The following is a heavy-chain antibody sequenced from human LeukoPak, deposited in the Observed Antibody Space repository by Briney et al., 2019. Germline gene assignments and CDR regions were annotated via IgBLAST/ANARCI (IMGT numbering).Heavy chain of an antibody. Sequence: SETLSLTCTVSGGSISSFYWSWIRQPPGKGLEWIGYSSHSGSTNYNPPPKSRVTISVDPSKNQSSLKLSSVTVADTAVYYCARQVHADALDIWGEGTLVTVSS. CDR2: SSHSGST. CDR1: GGSISSFY. J-gene: IGHJ3*02. CDR3: ARQVHADALDI. V-gene: IGHV4-59*08.